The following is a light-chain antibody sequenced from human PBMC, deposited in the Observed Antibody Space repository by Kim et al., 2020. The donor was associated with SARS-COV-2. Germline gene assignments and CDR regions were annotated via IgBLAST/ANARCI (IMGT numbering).Light chain of an antibody. CDR1: SYNSGNNY. CDR3: GTWDSSLSAVV. J-gene: IGLJ3*02. V-gene: IGLV1-51*01. CDR2: DNN. Sequence: GQKVTISCSGSSYNSGNNYVTWYQQHPGTAPKLLIYDNNKRPSGIPDRFSGSKSGTAATLGITGLQTGDEADYYCGTWDSSLSAVVFGGGTKVTVL.